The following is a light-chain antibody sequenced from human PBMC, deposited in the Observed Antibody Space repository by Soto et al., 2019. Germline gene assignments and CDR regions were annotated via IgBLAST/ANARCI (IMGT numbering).Light chain of an antibody. CDR2: DAS. CDR3: HQYYGYPYT. V-gene: IGKV1-5*01. J-gene: IGKJ2*01. Sequence: DIKMTQSPSTLSASVGDRITITCRASQNINTWLAWYQQKPGRAPKVLIYDASSLESGVPSRISGSGSGTEFILTISSLQLDDFATYYCHQYYGYPYTFGQGTKVDIK. CDR1: QNINTW.